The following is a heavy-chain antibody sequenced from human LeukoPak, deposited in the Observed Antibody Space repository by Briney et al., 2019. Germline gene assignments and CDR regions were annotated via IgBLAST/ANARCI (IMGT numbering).Heavy chain of an antibody. V-gene: IGHV3-30*02. CDR1: GFTFSSYG. J-gene: IGHJ4*02. D-gene: IGHD3-3*01. CDR2: IRYDGSNK. CDR3: AKERLFGVVSSSLDY. Sequence: GGSLRLSCAASGFTFSSYGMHWVRQAPGKGLEWVAFIRYDGSNKYYADSVKGRFTISRDNSKNTLYLQMNSLRAEDTAVYYCAKERLFGVVSSSLDYWGQGTLVTVSS.